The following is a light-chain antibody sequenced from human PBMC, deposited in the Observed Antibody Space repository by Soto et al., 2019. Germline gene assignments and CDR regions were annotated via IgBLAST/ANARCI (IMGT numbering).Light chain of an antibody. CDR1: SSDVGGYNY. CDR3: SSHTSSSTQV. CDR2: EVS. Sequence: QSALTQPASVSGSPGQSITISCTGTSSDVGGYNYVSWYQQHPGKAPKLMIYEVSNRPSGVSNRFSGSKSGKTASLTISGLQAEDEADYYCSSHTSSSTQVFGTGTKLTVL. V-gene: IGLV2-14*01. J-gene: IGLJ1*01.